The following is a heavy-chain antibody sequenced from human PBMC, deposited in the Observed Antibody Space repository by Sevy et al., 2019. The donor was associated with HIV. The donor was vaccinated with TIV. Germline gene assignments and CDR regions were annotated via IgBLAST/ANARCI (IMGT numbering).Heavy chain of an antibody. CDR2: ISNSGDRT. V-gene: IGHV3-23*01. J-gene: IGHJ4*02. CDR1: GFTFSSYG. D-gene: IGHD6-13*01. CDR3: VKEFYSRERFFDY. Sequence: GGSLRLSCAASGFTFSSYGMVWVRQAPGKGLEWVSGISNSGDRTYDADSVKGRFTISRDNSKNTLYLQMNSLRAEDTGVYYCVKEFYSRERFFDYWGQGTLVTVSS.